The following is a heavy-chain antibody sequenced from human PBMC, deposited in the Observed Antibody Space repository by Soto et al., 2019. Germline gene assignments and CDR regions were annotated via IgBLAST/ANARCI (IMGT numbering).Heavy chain of an antibody. Sequence: QVQLVQSGAEVKKPGASVKVSCKASGYTFTGYYMHWVRQAPGQGLEWMGWINPNSGGTNYAQKFQGWVTMTRDTSISTAYMEMSRLRSDDTAVYYCARGEYYDILTGLDYYYSGMDVWGQGTTVTVSS. J-gene: IGHJ6*02. V-gene: IGHV1-2*04. CDR1: GYTFTGYY. CDR3: ARGEYYDILTGLDYYYSGMDV. D-gene: IGHD3-9*01. CDR2: INPNSGGT.